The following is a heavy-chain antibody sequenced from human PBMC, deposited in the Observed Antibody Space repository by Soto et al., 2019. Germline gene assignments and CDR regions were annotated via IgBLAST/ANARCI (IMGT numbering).Heavy chain of an antibody. D-gene: IGHD5-18*01. CDR3: ARDPGYSYGYN. CDR1: GYTSTSYA. J-gene: IGHJ4*02. Sequence: GASVKVSCKGSGYTSTSYAMHWVRQAPGQRLEWMGWINAGNGNTKYSQKFQGRVTITRDTSASTAYMELSSLRSEDTAVYYCARDPGYSYGYNWGQGTLVTVSS. V-gene: IGHV1-3*01. CDR2: INAGNGNT.